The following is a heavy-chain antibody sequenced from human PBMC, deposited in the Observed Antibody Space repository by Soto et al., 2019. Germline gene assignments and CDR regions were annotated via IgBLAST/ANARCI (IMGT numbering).Heavy chain of an antibody. J-gene: IGHJ3*02. CDR2: ISRNGGST. CDR1: GFTFSSYA. Sequence: EVQLVESGGGLVQPGGSLRLSCSASGFTFSSYAMHWVRQAPGKGLEYVSAISRNGGSTYYADSVKGRFTISRDNSKNTLYLEMGSRRAEDSAVYYRVKVRVLGVWLYGASDIWGQGTMVPVSS. V-gene: IGHV3-64D*08. CDR3: VKVRVLGVWLYGASDI. D-gene: IGHD3-16*01.